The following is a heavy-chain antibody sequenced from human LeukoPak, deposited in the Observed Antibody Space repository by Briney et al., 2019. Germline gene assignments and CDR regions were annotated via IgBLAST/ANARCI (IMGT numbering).Heavy chain of an antibody. CDR2: IYHSGST. V-gene: IGHV4-61*01. J-gene: IGHJ4*02. CDR3: ARTFIAAAASEYYFDY. Sequence: SETLSLTCTVSGGSVSSGNYYWSWIRQPPGKGLEWIEYIYHSGSTNYNPSLKSRVTISVDTSKNQFSLKLSSVTAADTAVYYCARTFIAAAASEYYFDYWGQGTLVTVSS. CDR1: GGSVSSGNYY. D-gene: IGHD6-13*01.